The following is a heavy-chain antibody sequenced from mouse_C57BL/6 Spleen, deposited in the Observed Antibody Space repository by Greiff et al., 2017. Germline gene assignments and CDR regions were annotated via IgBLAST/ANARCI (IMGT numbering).Heavy chain of an antibody. CDR2: ISSGSSTI. V-gene: IGHV5-17*01. D-gene: IGHD2-4*01. CDR3: ARPFYYDYDAFAY. CDR1: GFTFSDYG. J-gene: IGHJ3*01. Sequence: EVKVVESGGGLVKPGGSLKLSCAASGFTFSDYGMHWVRQAPEKGLEWVAYISSGSSTIYYADTVKGRFTISRDNAKNTLFLQMTSLRSEDTAMYYCARPFYYDYDAFAYWGQGTLVTVSA.